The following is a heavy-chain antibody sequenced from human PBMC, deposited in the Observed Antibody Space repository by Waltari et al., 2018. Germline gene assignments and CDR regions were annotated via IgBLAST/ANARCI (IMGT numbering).Heavy chain of an antibody. J-gene: IGHJ4*02. V-gene: IGHV3-23*04. CDR3: AKSSIYSGYDHDY. CDR1: GFTFTSYA. D-gene: IGHD5-12*01. Sequence: EVQLVESGGGLVQPGGSLRLSCAASGFTFTSYAMRWVRPAPGKGLEWVSAISGSGGSTYYADSVKGRFTISRDNSKNTLYLQMNSLRAEDTAVYYCAKSSIYSGYDHDYWGQGTLVTVSS. CDR2: ISGSGGST.